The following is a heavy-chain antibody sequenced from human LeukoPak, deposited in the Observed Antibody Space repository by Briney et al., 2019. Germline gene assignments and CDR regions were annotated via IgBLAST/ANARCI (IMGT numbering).Heavy chain of an antibody. J-gene: IGHJ5*02. CDR1: GGSFSGYY. CDR2: INHSGST. CDR3: ATRLRWFDP. Sequence: ETLSLTCAVYGGSFSGYYWSWIRQPPGKGLEWIGEINHSGSTNYNPSLKSRVTISVDTSKNQFSLKLSSVTAADTAVYYCATRLRWFDPWGQRTLVTVSS. V-gene: IGHV4-34*01. D-gene: IGHD2-21*01.